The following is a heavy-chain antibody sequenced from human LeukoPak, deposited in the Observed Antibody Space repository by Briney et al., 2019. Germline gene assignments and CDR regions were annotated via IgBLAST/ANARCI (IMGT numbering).Heavy chain of an antibody. CDR3: ARDPRTLGSSWYYFDY. Sequence: ASVKVSCKASGYTFTSYYMHWVRQAPGQGLEWMGIINPSGGSTGYAQKFQGRVTMTRDTSTSTVYMELSSLRSEDTAVYYCARDPRTLGSSWYYFDYWGQGTLVTVSS. CDR1: GYTFTSYY. CDR2: INPSGGST. V-gene: IGHV1-46*01. D-gene: IGHD6-13*01. J-gene: IGHJ4*02.